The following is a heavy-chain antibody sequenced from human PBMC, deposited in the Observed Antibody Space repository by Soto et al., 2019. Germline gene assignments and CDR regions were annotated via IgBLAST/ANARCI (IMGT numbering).Heavy chain of an antibody. CDR1: GGSFSGYY. Sequence: PSETLSLTCAVYGGSFSGYYWSWIRQPPGKGLEWIGEINHSGSTNYNPSLKSRVTISVDTSKNQFSLKLSSVTAADTAVYYCARGKDARNGDSSGYYYFDYWGQGTLVTVS. CDR3: ARGKDARNGDSSGYYYFDY. CDR2: INHSGST. D-gene: IGHD3-22*01. J-gene: IGHJ4*02. V-gene: IGHV4-34*01.